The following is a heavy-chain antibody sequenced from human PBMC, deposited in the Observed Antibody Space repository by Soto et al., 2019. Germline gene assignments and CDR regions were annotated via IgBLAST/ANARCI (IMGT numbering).Heavy chain of an antibody. J-gene: IGHJ4*02. CDR1: GFTFSSYA. CDR3: AREGDCSSTSCYAPAYFDY. CDR2: ISYDGSNK. V-gene: IGHV3-30-3*01. Sequence: ESGGGVVQPGRSLILSCAASGFTFSSYAMHWVRQAPGKGLEWVAVISYDGSNKYYADSVKGRFTISRDNSKNTLYLQMNSLRAEDTAVYYCAREGDCSSTSCYAPAYFDYWGQGTLVTVSS. D-gene: IGHD2-2*01.